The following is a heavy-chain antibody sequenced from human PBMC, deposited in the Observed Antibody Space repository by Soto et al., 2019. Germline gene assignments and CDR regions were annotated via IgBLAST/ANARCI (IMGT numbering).Heavy chain of an antibody. V-gene: IGHV4-31*03. CDR3: ARYGSGECNRGSCYSPFDY. D-gene: IGHD2-15*01. Sequence: SETLSLTCTVSGGSISSGRFYWSWIRQHPGKGLEWIGHISDSGSSYYNPSLESRVTISADTSKNQFSLKLSSVTAADTAVYYCARYGSGECNRGSCYSPFDYWGQGTLVIVSS. J-gene: IGHJ4*02. CDR1: GGSISSGRFY. CDR2: ISDSGSS.